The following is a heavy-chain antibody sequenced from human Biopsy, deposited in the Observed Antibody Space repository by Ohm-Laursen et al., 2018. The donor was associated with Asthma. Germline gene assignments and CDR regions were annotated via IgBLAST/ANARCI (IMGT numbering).Heavy chain of an antibody. D-gene: IGHD6-6*01. CDR3: ARKIAARGGMGV. J-gene: IGHJ6*02. Sequence: SLRLSCTASRITFSTYGMHWVRQAPGKGLEWVSFIWYDGRKKTYADSVKGRFTISRDNSKNTLYLQMNSLRAEGTAVYYCARKIAARGGMGVWGQGTTVTVSS. CDR2: IWYDGRKK. CDR1: RITFSTYG. V-gene: IGHV3-33*01.